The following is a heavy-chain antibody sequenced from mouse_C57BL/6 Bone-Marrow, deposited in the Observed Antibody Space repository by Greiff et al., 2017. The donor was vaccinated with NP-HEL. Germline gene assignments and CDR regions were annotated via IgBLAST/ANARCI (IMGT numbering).Heavy chain of an antibody. CDR3: SEDSAVYYCVLLPPYWYFDV. Sequence: QVQLQQSGPELARPWASVKISCQAFYTFSRRVHFAIRDTNYWLQWVKQRPGQGLEWNGAIYPGNGDTSYNQKFKGKATLTADKSSSTAYMQLSSLTSEDSAVYYCVLLPPYWYFDVWGTGTTVTVSS. J-gene: IGHJ1*03. CDR1: YTFSRRVH. V-gene: IGHV1-87*01. CDR2: GQGLEWNG. D-gene: IGHD2-12*01.